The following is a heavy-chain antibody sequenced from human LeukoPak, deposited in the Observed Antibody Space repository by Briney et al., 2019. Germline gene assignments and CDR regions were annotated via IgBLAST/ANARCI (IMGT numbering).Heavy chain of an antibody. CDR1: GGSISSGSYY. CDR3: ARERPGIAAAGRRNWFDP. J-gene: IGHJ5*02. D-gene: IGHD6-13*01. Sequence: SETLSLTCTVSGGSISSGSYYWSWIRQPAGKGLEWIGRIYTSGSTNYNPSLKSRVTISVDTSKNQFSLKLSSVTAADTAVYYCARERPGIAAAGRRNWFDPWGQGTLVTVSS. V-gene: IGHV4-61*02. CDR2: IYTSGST.